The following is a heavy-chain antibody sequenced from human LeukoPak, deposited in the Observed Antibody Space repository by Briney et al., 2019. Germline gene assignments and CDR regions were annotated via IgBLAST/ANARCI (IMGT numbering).Heavy chain of an antibody. V-gene: IGHV4-59*01. CDR3: ARTTMVRGTYYMDV. Sequence: SETLSLSCTVSGCPISSYYWSWIRQPPGKGLEWIGYIYYSGYTNYNPSLKSRVTISVDTSKNQFSLKLSSVTAADTAVYYCARTTMVRGTYYMDVWGKGTTVTISS. J-gene: IGHJ6*03. CDR2: IYYSGYT. D-gene: IGHD3-10*01. CDR1: GCPISSYY.